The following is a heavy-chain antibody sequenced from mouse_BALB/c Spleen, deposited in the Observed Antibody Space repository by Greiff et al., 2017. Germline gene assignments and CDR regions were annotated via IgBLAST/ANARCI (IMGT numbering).Heavy chain of an antibody. V-gene: IGHV1-9*01. Sequence: QVQLQQSGAELMKPGASVKISCKATGYTFSSYWIEWVKQRPGHGLEWIGEILPGSGSTNYNEKFKGKATFTADTSSNTAYMQLSSLTSEDSAVYYCARSLYYYGSSPWFAYWGQGTLVTVSA. J-gene: IGHJ3*01. CDR1: GYTFSSYW. D-gene: IGHD1-1*01. CDR3: ARSLYYYGSSPWFAY. CDR2: ILPGSGST.